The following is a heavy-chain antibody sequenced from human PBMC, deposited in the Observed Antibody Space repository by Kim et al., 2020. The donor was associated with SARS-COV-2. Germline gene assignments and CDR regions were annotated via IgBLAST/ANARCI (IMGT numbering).Heavy chain of an antibody. V-gene: IGHV3-30-3*01. J-gene: IGHJ3*02. CDR2: ISYDGSNK. CDR3: ARCITIFGVVNDAFDI. D-gene: IGHD3-3*01. Sequence: GGSLRLSCAASGFTFSSYAMHWVRQAPGKGLEWVAVISYDGSNKYYADSVKGRFTISRDNSKNTLYLQMNSLRAEDTAVYYCARCITIFGVVNDAFDIWG. CDR1: GFTFSSYA.